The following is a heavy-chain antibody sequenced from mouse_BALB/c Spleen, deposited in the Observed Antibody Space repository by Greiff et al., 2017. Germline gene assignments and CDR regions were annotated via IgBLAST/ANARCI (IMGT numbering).Heavy chain of an antibody. CDR2: ISSGGST. CDR1: GFTFSSYA. D-gene: IGHD2-13*01. V-gene: IGHV5-6-5*01. Sequence: VQLKESGGGLVKPGGSLKLSCAASGFTFSSYAMSWVRQTPEKRLEWVASISSGGSTYYPDSVKGRFTISRDNARNILYLQMSSLRSEDTAMYYCAREGEDYFDYWGQGTTLTVSS. CDR3: AREGEDYFDY. J-gene: IGHJ2*01.